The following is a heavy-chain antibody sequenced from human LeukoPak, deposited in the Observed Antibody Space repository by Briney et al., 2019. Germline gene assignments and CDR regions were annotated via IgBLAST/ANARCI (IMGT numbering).Heavy chain of an antibody. J-gene: IGHJ4*02. CDR1: GFTFSSYG. CDR2: IWYDGSNK. Sequence: GRSLRLSCAASGFTFSSYGMHWVRQAPGKGLEWVAVIWYDGSNKYYADSVKGRFTISRDNSKNTLYLQMNSLRAEDTAVYYCAREGEQYYFDYWGQGTLVTVSS. V-gene: IGHV3-33*01. CDR3: AREGEQYYFDY. D-gene: IGHD1-26*01.